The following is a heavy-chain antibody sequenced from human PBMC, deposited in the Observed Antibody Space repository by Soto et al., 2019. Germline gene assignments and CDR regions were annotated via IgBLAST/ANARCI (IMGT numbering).Heavy chain of an antibody. Sequence: GGSLRLSCAASGFTFSSYWMSWVRQAPGKGLEWVANIKQDGSEKYYVDSVKGRFTISRDNAKNSLYLQMNSLRAEDTAVYYCAREHEDVLRFLEWFLIRAFDIWGQGTMVTVSS. CDR1: GFTFSSYW. V-gene: IGHV3-7*01. D-gene: IGHD3-3*01. CDR2: IKQDGSEK. J-gene: IGHJ3*02. CDR3: AREHEDVLRFLEWFLIRAFDI.